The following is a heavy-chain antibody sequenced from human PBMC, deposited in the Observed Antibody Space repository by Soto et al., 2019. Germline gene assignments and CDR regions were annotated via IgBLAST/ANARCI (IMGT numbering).Heavy chain of an antibody. D-gene: IGHD3-10*01. Sequence: SETLSLTCAVSGGSISSGGYSWSWIRQPPGKGLEWIGYIYHSGSTYYNPSLKSRVTISVDTSKNQFSLKLSSVTAADTAVYYCASRYYYGSGSYYKERKTTERDYYYYGMDVWGQGTTVTVSS. J-gene: IGHJ6*02. CDR1: GGSISSGGYS. CDR3: ASRYYYGSGSYYKERKTTERDYYYYGMDV. V-gene: IGHV4-30-2*01. CDR2: IYHSGST.